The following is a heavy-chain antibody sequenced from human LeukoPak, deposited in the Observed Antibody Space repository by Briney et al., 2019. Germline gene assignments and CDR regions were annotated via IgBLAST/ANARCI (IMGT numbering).Heavy chain of an antibody. CDR1: GGSISSGDYY. V-gene: IGHV4-30-4*01. CDR2: IYYSGST. J-gene: IGHJ2*01. D-gene: IGHD6-13*01. CDR3: ARESIAAAVSNWYFDL. Sequence: PSETLSLTCTVSGGSISSGDYYWSWIRQPPGKGLEWIGYIYYSGSTYYNPSLKSRVTISVDTSKNQFSLKLSSVTAADTVVYYCARESIAAAVSNWYFDLWGRGTLVTVSS.